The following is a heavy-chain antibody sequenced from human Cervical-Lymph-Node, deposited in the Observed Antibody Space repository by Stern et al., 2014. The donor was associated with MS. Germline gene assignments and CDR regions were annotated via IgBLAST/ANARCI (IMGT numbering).Heavy chain of an antibody. V-gene: IGHV4-39*01. CDR1: DASISGTSYY. Sequence: QVQLVQSGPGLVKPSETLSLTCTVSDASISGTSYYWGWIRQSPGKGLEWIGSIFYTGPTYSNPSLKSRATIPLTTPKNHFPLGLGSVTAADTAVYYCVGQQWLGEYDFWGQGALVTVSS. CDR3: VGQQWLGEYDF. J-gene: IGHJ4*02. CDR2: IFYTGPT. D-gene: IGHD6-19*01.